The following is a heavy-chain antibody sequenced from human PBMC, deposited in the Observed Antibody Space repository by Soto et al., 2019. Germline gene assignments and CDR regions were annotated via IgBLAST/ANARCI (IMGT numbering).Heavy chain of an antibody. J-gene: IGHJ4*02. Sequence: QLQLQESGPGLAKPSETLSLTCTISCGSITSTYSYWGWIRQHPGQGLERIGSVYYTGTTNYKPSLESRVTIPANTSKNQFSPKLIAVTAADKAVYYCARHPIHTALTAYATHVFDYRGQGTLFTVSS. CDR3: ARHPIHTALTAYATHVFDY. CDR2: VYYTGTT. CDR1: CGSITSTYSY. V-gene: IGHV4-39*01. D-gene: IGHD2-21*01.